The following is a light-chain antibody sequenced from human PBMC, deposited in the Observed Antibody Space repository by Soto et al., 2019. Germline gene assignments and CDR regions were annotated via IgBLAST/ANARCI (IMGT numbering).Light chain of an antibody. CDR3: QKYDRAPAA. Sequence: DIQVTQSPSSLSASPGDRITITCRASQDIKKFLAWYQQKPGKVPHLLIYAASTLRPGVPSRFSGNASGTDVTLTIASLQPEDVATYYCQKYDRAPAAFGQGTKVDVK. CDR1: QDIKKF. J-gene: IGKJ1*01. V-gene: IGKV1-27*01. CDR2: AAS.